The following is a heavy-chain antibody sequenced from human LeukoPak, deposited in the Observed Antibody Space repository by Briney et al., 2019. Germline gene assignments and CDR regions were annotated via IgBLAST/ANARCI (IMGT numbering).Heavy chain of an antibody. CDR1: GGSFSGYY. Sequence: SETLSLTCAVYGGSFSGYYWSWIRQPPGKGLEWIGEINHSGSTNYNPSLKSRVTISVDTSKNQFSLKLSSVTAADTAVYYCASMKPQANYWGLGTLVTVSS. CDR3: ASMKPQANY. J-gene: IGHJ4*02. V-gene: IGHV4-34*01. CDR2: INHSGST. D-gene: IGHD3-16*01.